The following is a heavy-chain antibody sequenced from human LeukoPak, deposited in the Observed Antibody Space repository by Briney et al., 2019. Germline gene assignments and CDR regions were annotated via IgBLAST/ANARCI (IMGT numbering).Heavy chain of an antibody. D-gene: IGHD5-24*01. CDR3: AKRDGEMATNPDGAFDL. CDR2: ISGDGDSR. Sequence: GGSLRLSCAASGFTFSSYAMSWVRQAPGKGLEWVSAISGDGDSRYFPDSRFTISRDNSKNTLYLQMDSLRAEDTAVYYCAKRDGEMATNPDGAFDLWGQGTMVTVSS. CDR1: GFTFSSYA. V-gene: IGHV3-23*01. J-gene: IGHJ3*01.